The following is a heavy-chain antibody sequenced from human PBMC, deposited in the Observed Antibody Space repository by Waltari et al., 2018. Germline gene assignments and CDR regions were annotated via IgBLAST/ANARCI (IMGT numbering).Heavy chain of an antibody. CDR2: IDSDVTST. D-gene: IGHD3-22*01. CDR1: GFTFSNYW. CDR3: ARDQGGARGFMDS. J-gene: IGHJ4*02. Sequence: EVQLVESGGGLVQPGGSLRLSCAASGFTFSNYWMPWVRQAPGKGLVWVSRIDSDVTSTSYADSVKGRFTISRDNAKNTLFLQMNSLSGEDTAVYYCARDQGGARGFMDSWGQGTLVTVSS. V-gene: IGHV3-74*01.